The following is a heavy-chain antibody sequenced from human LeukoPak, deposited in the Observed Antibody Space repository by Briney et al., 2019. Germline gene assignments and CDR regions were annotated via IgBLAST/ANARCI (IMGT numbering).Heavy chain of an antibody. CDR1: GFTFSDSY. D-gene: IGHD3-10*01. V-gene: IGHV3-11*01. CDR3: ARDGDRGY. Sequence: PGGSLRLSCAASGFTFSDSYMSWIRQAPGKGLEWVSYISRGGSTIYYADSVKGRFTISRDNAKNSLYLQMNNLRAEDTAVYYCARDGDRGYWGQGTLVTVSS. CDR2: ISRGGSTI. J-gene: IGHJ4*02.